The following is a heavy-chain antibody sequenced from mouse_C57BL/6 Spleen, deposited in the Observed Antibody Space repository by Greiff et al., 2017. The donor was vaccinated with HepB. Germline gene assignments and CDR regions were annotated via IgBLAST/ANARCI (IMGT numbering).Heavy chain of an antibody. CDR3: ARGGWRIDY. V-gene: IGHV1-50*01. CDR1: GYTFTSYW. Sequence: QVQLKQPGAELVKPGASVKLSCKASGYTFTSYWMQWVKQRPGQGLEWIGEIDPSDSYTNYNQKFKGKATLTVDTSSSTAYMQLSSLTSEDSAVYYCARGGWRIDYWGQGTTLTVSS. D-gene: IGHD3-3*01. J-gene: IGHJ2*01. CDR2: IDPSDSYT.